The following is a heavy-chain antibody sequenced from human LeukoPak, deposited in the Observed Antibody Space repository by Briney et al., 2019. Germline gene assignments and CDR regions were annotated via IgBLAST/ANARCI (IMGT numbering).Heavy chain of an antibody. CDR3: AREAKVGGALQY. Sequence: GGSLRLSCAASGFIFSDYWMHWVRQAPGKGLVWVSRINTDGGFTRYADSVQGRFTISRDTAKNTLFLQMNSLRAEDTAVYYCAREAKVGGALQYWGQGILVTVSS. D-gene: IGHD1-26*01. V-gene: IGHV3-74*01. CDR2: INTDGGFT. CDR1: GFIFSDYW. J-gene: IGHJ4*02.